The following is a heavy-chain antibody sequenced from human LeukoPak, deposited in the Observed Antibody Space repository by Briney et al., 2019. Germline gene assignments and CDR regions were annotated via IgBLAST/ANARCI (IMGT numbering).Heavy chain of an antibody. J-gene: IGHJ5*02. CDR1: GFTFSSYW. V-gene: IGHV3-7*01. Sequence: GGSLRLSCAASGFTFSSYWMSWVRQAPGKGLEWVANIKEDGSEKRYVDSVKGRFTISRDNAKNSLYLQMNSLRAEDTAVYYCARDHRYSSSWYTNWFDPWGQGTLVTVSS. CDR2: IKEDGSEK. D-gene: IGHD6-13*01. CDR3: ARDHRYSSSWYTNWFDP.